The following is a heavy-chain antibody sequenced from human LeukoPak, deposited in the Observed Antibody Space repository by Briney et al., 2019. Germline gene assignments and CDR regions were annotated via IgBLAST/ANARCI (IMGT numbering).Heavy chain of an antibody. J-gene: IGHJ4*02. CDR3: AKAEDIVVVPAAMGGVDY. Sequence: QPGGSLRLSCAASGFTFSSYAMSWVRQAPGKGLEWVSAISGSGGSTYYADSVKGRFTISRDNSKNTLYLQMNSLRAEGTAVYYCAKAEDIVVVPAAMGGVDYWGQGTLVTVSS. V-gene: IGHV3-23*01. D-gene: IGHD2-2*01. CDR2: ISGSGGST. CDR1: GFTFSSYA.